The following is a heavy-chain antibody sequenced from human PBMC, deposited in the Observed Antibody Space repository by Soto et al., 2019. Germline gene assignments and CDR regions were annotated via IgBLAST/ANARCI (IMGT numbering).Heavy chain of an antibody. CDR2: TYYRSKWYN. CDR3: ARGYCSGGSCYFGAVWFDP. D-gene: IGHD2-15*01. Sequence: SQTLSLTCAISGDSVSSNSAAWNWIRQSPSRGLEWLGRTYYRSKWYNDYAVSVKSRITINPDTSKNQFSLQLNSVTPEDTAVYYCARGYCSGGSCYFGAVWFDPWGQGTLVT. J-gene: IGHJ5*02. CDR1: GDSVSSNSAA. V-gene: IGHV6-1*01.